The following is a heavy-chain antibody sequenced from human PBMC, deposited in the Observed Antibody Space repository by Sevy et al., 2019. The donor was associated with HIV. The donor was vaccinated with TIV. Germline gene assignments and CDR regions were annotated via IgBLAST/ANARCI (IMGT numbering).Heavy chain of an antibody. CDR3: ARGNSGYGYALNY. CDR2: IHSDDTT. Sequence: AGSLRLSCAASGFTVNSNYMTWVRQAPGKALEGVSVIHSDDTTYHADSVKDRFTISRDNFKNTLYLHMSSLRAEDTAVYYCARGNSGYGYALNYWGQGTLVTVSS. V-gene: IGHV3-66*01. J-gene: IGHJ4*02. CDR1: GFTVNSNY. D-gene: IGHD5-18*01.